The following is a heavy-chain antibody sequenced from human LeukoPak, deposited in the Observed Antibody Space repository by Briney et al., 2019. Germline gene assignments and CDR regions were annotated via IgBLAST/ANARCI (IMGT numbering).Heavy chain of an antibody. CDR3: ATDSIVGATFFDY. J-gene: IGHJ4*02. D-gene: IGHD1-26*01. V-gene: IGHV1-24*01. CDR1: GYTLTELS. Sequence: ASVKVSCKVSGYTLTELSMHWVRQAPGKGLEWMGGFDPEDGGTIYAQKFQGRVTMTEDTSTDTAYMELSSLRSEDTAVYYCATDSIVGATFFDYWGQGTLVTVSS. CDR2: FDPEDGGT.